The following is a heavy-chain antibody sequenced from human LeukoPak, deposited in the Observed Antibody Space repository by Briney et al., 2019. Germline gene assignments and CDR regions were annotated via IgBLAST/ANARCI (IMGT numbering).Heavy chain of an antibody. CDR2: MYSGGST. CDR3: ARDRYCSGGSCYGDAFDL. V-gene: IGHV3-53*01. D-gene: IGHD2-15*01. Sequence: GGSLRLSCTASGFTVRSNYMSWVRQSPRKGLEWVSIMYSGGSTDYADSVKGRFIISRDHSKDTLYLQMNSLRAEDTAVYYCARDRYCSGGSCYGDAFDLWGQGTMVTVSS. J-gene: IGHJ3*01. CDR1: GFTVRSNY.